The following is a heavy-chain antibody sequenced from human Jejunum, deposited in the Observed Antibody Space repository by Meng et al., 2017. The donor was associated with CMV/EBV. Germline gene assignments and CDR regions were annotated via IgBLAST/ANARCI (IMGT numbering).Heavy chain of an antibody. J-gene: IGHJ5*02. Sequence: VHPPESGPRLLNSSDTLSLTCTVSGGFMNTYYWTWIRQPAGKGLEWIGHIYSSGITNYNPSLKRRVIMSLDTSKNQFSLKLSSVTAADTALYYCARDVQTSLFRSTLGMGWFDPWGQGTLVTVSS. CDR2: IYSSGIT. CDR1: GGFMNTYY. D-gene: IGHD3-3*01. V-gene: IGHV4-4*07. CDR3: ARDVQTSLFRSTLGMGWFDP.